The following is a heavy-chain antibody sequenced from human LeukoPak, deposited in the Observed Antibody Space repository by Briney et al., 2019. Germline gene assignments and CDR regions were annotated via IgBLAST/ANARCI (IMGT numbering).Heavy chain of an antibody. V-gene: IGHV4-30-2*01. CDR2: INHSGST. CDR3: ARGRDYYDSSGYGSGAFDI. J-gene: IGHJ3*02. Sequence: SQTLSLTCAVSGGSISSGGYSWSWIRQPPGKGLEWIGEINHSGSTNYNPSLKSRVTISVDTSKNQFSLKLSSVTAADTAVYYCARGRDYYDSSGYGSGAFDIWGQGTMVTVSS. D-gene: IGHD3-22*01. CDR1: GGSISSGGYS.